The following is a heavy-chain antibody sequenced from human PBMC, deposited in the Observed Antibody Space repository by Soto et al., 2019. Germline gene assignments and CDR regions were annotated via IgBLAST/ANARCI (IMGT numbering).Heavy chain of an antibody. D-gene: IGHD1-26*01. CDR1: GFTFSSYA. Sequence: QVQLVESGGGVVQPGRSLRLSCAASGFTFSSYAMHWVRQAPGKGLEWVAVISYDGSNKYYADSVKGRFTISRDNSKNTLYLQMNSLRAEDTAVYYCARVTRPIVGATVLETSSSYYYYGMDVWGQGTTVTVSS. CDR3: ARVTRPIVGATVLETSSSYYYYGMDV. J-gene: IGHJ6*02. CDR2: ISYDGSNK. V-gene: IGHV3-30-3*01.